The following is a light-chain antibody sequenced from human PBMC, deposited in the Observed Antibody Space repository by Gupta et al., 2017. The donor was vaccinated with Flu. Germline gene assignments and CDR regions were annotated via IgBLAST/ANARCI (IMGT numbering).Light chain of an antibody. J-gene: IGLJ1*01. CDR1: SRDVGNYNY. CDR2: DVS. Sequence: QSALTQPASVSGSPGQSITISCTGTSRDVGNYNYVSWYQQHPGKAPKLMIYDVSNRPSGSSNRFSGSKSGNTASLTISGLQAEDEADYYCSSYTISSSYLFGTGTKVSVL. CDR3: SSYTISSSYL. V-gene: IGLV2-14*03.